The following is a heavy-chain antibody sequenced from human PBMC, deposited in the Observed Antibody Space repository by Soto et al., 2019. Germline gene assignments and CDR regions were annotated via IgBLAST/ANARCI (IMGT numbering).Heavy chain of an antibody. Sequence: SETLSLTCAVSGGSTSSSNWWSWVRQPPGKGLEWIGEIYHSGSTNYNPSLKSRVTISVDKSKNQFSLKLSSVTAADTAVYYCARGALYYYGSGSYQNYYYGMDVWGQGTTVTVSS. CDR3: ARGALYYYGSGSYQNYYYGMDV. J-gene: IGHJ6*02. CDR1: GGSTSSSNW. V-gene: IGHV4-4*02. CDR2: IYHSGST. D-gene: IGHD3-10*01.